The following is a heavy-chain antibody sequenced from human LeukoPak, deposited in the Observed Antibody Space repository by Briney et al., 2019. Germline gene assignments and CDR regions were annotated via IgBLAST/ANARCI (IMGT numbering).Heavy chain of an antibody. CDR2: IYYSGST. D-gene: IGHD3-10*01. J-gene: IGHJ4*02. Sequence: PSETLSLTCTVSGGSISNYYWSWIRQPPGKGLEWIGYIYYSGSTKYNPSLKSRVTISVDTSKNQFSLRLSSVTAADTAVYYCARAEDYYGSGSYPPFDYWGQGTLVTVSS. CDR1: GGSISNYY. V-gene: IGHV4-59*01. CDR3: ARAEDYYGSGSYPPFDY.